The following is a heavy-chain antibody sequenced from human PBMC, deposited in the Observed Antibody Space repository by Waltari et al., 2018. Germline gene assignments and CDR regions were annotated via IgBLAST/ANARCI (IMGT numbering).Heavy chain of an antibody. CDR1: GYSISSGYY. V-gene: IGHV4-38-2*01. D-gene: IGHD6-13*01. CDR3: ARRAAITAAGPTYYMYV. J-gene: IGHJ6*03. Sequence: QVQLQESGPGLVKPSETLSLTCAVSGYSISSGYYWGWIRQPPGKGLEWIGNIYHSGSTHYNPSLKSRVTISVDTSKNQFPLKLSSVTAADTAGYYCARRAAITAAGPTYYMYVWGKGTTVTVSS. CDR2: IYHSGST.